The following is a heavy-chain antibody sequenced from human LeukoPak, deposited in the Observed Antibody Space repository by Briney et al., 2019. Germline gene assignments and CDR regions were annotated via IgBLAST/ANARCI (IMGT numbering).Heavy chain of an antibody. Sequence: GGSLRLSCAASGFTFSSYWMHWVRQAPGKGLVWVSRINSDGSSTSYADSVKGRFTISRDNAKNTLYLQMNSLRPEDTAVYYCARHGGDRSAYYPDYWGQGTLVTVSS. J-gene: IGHJ4*02. D-gene: IGHD3-22*01. CDR3: ARHGGDRSAYYPDY. CDR2: INSDGSST. CDR1: GFTFSSYW. V-gene: IGHV3-74*01.